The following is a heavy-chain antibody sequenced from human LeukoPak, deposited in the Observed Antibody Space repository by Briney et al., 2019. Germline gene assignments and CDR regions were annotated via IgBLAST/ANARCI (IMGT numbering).Heavy chain of an antibody. CDR1: GFTVSDNY. D-gene: IGHD1-26*01. Sequence: GGSLRLSCAASGFTVSDNYMNWVRQAPGKGLEWVSIIYGGGATYYAESVKGRFTISRDSSKNTLYFQMSSLRAEDTAVYYCARVRWISGIYGDFDSWGRGTLVTVSS. CDR2: IYGGGAT. V-gene: IGHV3-66*01. J-gene: IGHJ4*02. CDR3: ARVRWISGIYGDFDS.